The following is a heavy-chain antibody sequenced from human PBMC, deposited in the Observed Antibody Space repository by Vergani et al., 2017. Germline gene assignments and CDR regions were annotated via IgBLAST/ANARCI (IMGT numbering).Heavy chain of an antibody. CDR3: ARSGRYGAFDI. V-gene: IGHV1-69*02. CDR2: IIPILGIA. CDR1: GGTFSSYT. Sequence: QVQLVQSGAEVKKPGSSVKVSCKASGGTFSSYTISWVRQAPGQGLEWMGRIIPILGIANYAQKFQGRVTITADKSTSTAYMELSSLRSEDTAVYYCARSGRYGAFDIWGQGTMVTVSS. D-gene: IGHD6-19*01. J-gene: IGHJ3*02.